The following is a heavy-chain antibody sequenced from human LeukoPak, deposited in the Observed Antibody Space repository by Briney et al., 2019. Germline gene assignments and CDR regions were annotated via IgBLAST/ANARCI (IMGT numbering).Heavy chain of an antibody. V-gene: IGHV1-69*05. Sequence: ASVKVSCKASGGTFSSYAISWVRQAPGQGLEWMGGIIPIFGTANYAQKFQGRVTITTDESTSTAYMELSSLRSEDTAAYYCARDSSSATSPPNRDWGQGTLVTVSS. J-gene: IGHJ4*02. D-gene: IGHD6-19*01. CDR1: GGTFSSYA. CDR2: IIPIFGTA. CDR3: ARDSSSATSPPNRD.